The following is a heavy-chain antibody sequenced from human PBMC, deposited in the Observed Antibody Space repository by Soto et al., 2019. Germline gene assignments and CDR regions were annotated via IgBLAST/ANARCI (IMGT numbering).Heavy chain of an antibody. CDR1: GFRFSSKA. D-gene: IGHD6-6*01. J-gene: IGHJ4*02. CDR3: AKENGFQFVNFGASGFDY. V-gene: IGHV3-23*01. Sequence: EVQLLESGGGLVQPGGSLRLSCAASGFRFSSKAMSWVRQAPGKGLEWVSIISGSGSSTYYTDSLKGRFTISRDNSKNMVYLEMNYLRAEGTAVYYCAKENGFQFVNFGASGFDYWGQGSLVSVSS. CDR2: ISGSGSST.